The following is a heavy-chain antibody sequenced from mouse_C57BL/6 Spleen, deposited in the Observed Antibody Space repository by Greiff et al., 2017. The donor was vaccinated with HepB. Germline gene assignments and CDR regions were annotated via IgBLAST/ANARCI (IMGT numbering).Heavy chain of an antibody. D-gene: IGHD1-1*01. CDR3: AMCSSGKDVDV. J-gene: IGHJ1*03. Sequence: EVQGVESGGGLVKPGGSLKLSCAASGFTFSDYGMHWVRQAPEQGLEWVAYISRGSSTIYSADTVKGRFTISRDNAKNTLFLQRTSLRSEDTAMYYCAMCSSGKDVDVWGKGTTVTVAS. CDR2: ISRGSSTI. V-gene: IGHV5-17*01. CDR1: GFTFSDYG.